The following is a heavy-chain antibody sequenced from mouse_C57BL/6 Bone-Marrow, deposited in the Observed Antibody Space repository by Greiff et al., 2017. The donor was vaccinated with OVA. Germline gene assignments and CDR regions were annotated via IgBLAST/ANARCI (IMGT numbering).Heavy chain of an antibody. CDR1: GFAFTNYW. CDR2: INPGSGGT. J-gene: IGHJ4*01. Sequence: QVQLQQSGAELVRPGTSVKVSCKASGFAFTNYWIEWVKQRPGQGLEWIGVINPGSGGTNYNEKFKGKATLTADNTSSTAYKQLSSLTSEESAVYFCAVMEYWGQGKSVTVSS. V-gene: IGHV1-54*01. CDR3: AVMEY.